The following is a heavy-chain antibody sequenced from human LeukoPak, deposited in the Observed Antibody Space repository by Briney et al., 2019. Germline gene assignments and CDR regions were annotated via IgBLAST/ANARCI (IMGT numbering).Heavy chain of an antibody. CDR3: ARGLIAARPDDDD. CDR2: MNPNSGNT. V-gene: IGHV1-8*01. D-gene: IGHD6-6*01. Sequence: ASVKVSCKASGYTFTRYDINWVRQATGPGLDWMGWMNPNSGNTGYAQKFQGRVTMTRNTPIRTAYMELSSLRSEDTAVYYCARGLIAARPDDDDWGQGTRVTVSS. J-gene: IGHJ4*02. CDR1: GYTFTRYD.